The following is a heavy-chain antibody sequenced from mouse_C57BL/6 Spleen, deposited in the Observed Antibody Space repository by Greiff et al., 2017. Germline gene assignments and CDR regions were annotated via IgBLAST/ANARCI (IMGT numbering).Heavy chain of an antibody. V-gene: IGHV5-17*01. Sequence: EVQLVESGGGLVKPGGSLKLSCAASGFTFSDYGMHWVRQAPEKGLEWVAYISSGSSTIYYADTVKGRFTISRDNAKNTLFLQMTSLRSEDTAMYYCANKLFAYWGQGTLVTVSA. CDR3: ANKLFAY. CDR1: GFTFSDYG. CDR2: ISSGSSTI. J-gene: IGHJ3*01.